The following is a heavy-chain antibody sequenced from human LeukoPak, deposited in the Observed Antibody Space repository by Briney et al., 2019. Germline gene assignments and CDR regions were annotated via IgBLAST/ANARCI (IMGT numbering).Heavy chain of an antibody. Sequence: SETLSLTCTVSGYSISSGYYWGWIRQPPGKGLEWIGSIYHSGRTFYSPSLKSRVTISVDTSKNQFSLKLSSVTAADTAVYYCARGDSSSWYNWFDPWGQGTLVTVSS. CDR1: GYSISSGYY. CDR3: ARGDSSSWYNWFDP. V-gene: IGHV4-38-2*02. D-gene: IGHD6-13*01. CDR2: IYHSGRT. J-gene: IGHJ5*02.